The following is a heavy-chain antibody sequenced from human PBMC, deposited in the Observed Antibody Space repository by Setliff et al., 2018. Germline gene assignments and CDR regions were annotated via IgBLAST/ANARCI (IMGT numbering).Heavy chain of an antibody. CDR2: AYAGGGT. CDR1: GGSTGVSEYY. CDR3: AAGIKLGIFDS. V-gene: IGHV4-39*07. D-gene: IGHD3-16*01. J-gene: IGHJ4*02. Sequence: SETLSLTCTFSGGSTGVSEYYWGWVRQSPGKGLEWIGSAYAGGGTYYNPSLQSRITISVDTSQNHFSLSLTSMTAADTAVYHCAAGIKLGIFDSWGQGVLVTV.